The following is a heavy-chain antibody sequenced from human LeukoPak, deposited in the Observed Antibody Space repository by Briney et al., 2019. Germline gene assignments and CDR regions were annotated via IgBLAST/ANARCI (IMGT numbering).Heavy chain of an antibody. J-gene: IGHJ4*02. CDR2: IYSTGSP. V-gene: IGHV4-59*01. D-gene: IGHD3-10*01. Sequence: CIRYIYSTGSPNSNPSLKSRVPISVDASKNQFSLKLSSVTAADTAVYYCARAPRGGFDYWGQGTLVTVSS. CDR3: ARAPRGGFDY.